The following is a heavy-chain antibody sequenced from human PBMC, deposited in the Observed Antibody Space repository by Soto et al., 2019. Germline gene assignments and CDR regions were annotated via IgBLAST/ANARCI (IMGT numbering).Heavy chain of an antibody. CDR3: VIRVSGNYAY. D-gene: IGHD1-7*01. CDR1: GFTFNNYD. Sequence: EVQLAESGGNMVQPGGSLRLSCVASGFTFNNYDMHWVRQAPGKGLEYVSSISSNGGTTYYGNSVKGSFTISRDNSKTTLYLPMGSLRPEDMAVYYCVIRVSGNYAYWGQGTLVTVSS. V-gene: IGHV3-64*01. J-gene: IGHJ4*02. CDR2: ISSNGGTT.